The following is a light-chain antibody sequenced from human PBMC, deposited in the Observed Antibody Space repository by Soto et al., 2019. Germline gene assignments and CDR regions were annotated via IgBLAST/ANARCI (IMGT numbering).Light chain of an antibody. J-gene: IGKJ1*01. CDR2: DAS. Sequence: EIVLTQSPATLSLSPGERATLSCRASQSISGYLAWYQQKPGQAPRLLIYDASNRATGIPVRFSGSGSGADYTLTISSLEPEDFAVYYCQQRSKLPWTFGQGTKV. CDR1: QSISGY. CDR3: QQRSKLPWT. V-gene: IGKV3-11*01.